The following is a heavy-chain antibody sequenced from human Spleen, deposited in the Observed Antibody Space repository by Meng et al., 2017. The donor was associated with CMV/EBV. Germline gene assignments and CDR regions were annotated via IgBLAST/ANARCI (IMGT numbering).Heavy chain of an antibody. D-gene: IGHD2-21*01. CDR2: IYYSGST. Sequence: SETLSLTCSLSGGSFNRYYWNWIRQPPGKGLEWIGYIYYSGSTNYNPSLKSRVTISVDTSKNQFSLKLSSVTAADTAVYYCARAQAYTIGAFDIWGQGTMVTVSS. J-gene: IGHJ3*02. CDR1: GGSFNRYY. V-gene: IGHV4-59*01. CDR3: ARAQAYTIGAFDI.